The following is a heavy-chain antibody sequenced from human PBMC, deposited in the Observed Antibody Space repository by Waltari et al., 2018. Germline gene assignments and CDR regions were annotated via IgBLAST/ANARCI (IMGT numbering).Heavy chain of an antibody. CDR3: ARGGEQLVGSWFDP. Sequence: QVQLVQSGAEVKKPGASVTVSCTASGYTFPSYDINWVRQATGQGLEWMGWMNPNSGNTGYAQKFQGRVTITRNTSISTAYMELSSLRSEDTAVYYCARGGEQLVGSWFDPWGQGTLVTVSS. D-gene: IGHD6-6*01. CDR1: GYTFPSYD. V-gene: IGHV1-8*03. CDR2: MNPNSGNT. J-gene: IGHJ5*02.